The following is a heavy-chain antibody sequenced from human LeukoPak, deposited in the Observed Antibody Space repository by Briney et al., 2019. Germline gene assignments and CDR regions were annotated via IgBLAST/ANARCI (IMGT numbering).Heavy chain of an antibody. D-gene: IGHD3-9*01. CDR2: IYYSGST. Sequence: PSETLSLTCTASGGSISSYYWSWIRQPPGKGLEWIGYIYYSGSTNYNPSLKSRVTISVDTSKNQFSLKLSSVTAADTAVYYCASGGDYLTGYDNWFDPWGQGTLVTVSS. CDR3: ASGGDYLTGYDNWFDP. CDR1: GGSISSYY. V-gene: IGHV4-59*01. J-gene: IGHJ5*02.